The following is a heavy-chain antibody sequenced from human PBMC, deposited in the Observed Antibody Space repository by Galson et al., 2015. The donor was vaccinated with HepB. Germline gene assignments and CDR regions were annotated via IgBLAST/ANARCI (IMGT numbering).Heavy chain of an antibody. V-gene: IGHV3-30*18. CDR2: ISYDGSNK. CDR1: GFTFSSYG. J-gene: IGHJ4*02. Sequence: SLRLSCAASGFTFSSYGMHWVRQAPGKGLEWVAVISYDGSNKYYADSVKGRFTISRDNSKNTLYLQMNSLRAEDTAVYYCAKDRPIYGGGACSPFDYWGQGTLVTGSS. D-gene: IGHD2-21*02. CDR3: AKDRPIYGGGACSPFDY.